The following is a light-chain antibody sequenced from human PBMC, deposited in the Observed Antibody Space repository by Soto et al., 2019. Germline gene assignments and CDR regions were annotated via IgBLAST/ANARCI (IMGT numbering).Light chain of an antibody. Sequence: EMTQAPATLSTSVGDRVTITCRASQSIYNWLAWYQQKPGKAPKLLLYKASSLESGVPSRFSGSGSGTEFTLTISSLQPDDFATYYCQQYNDYPWTFGQGTKVDIK. CDR1: QSIYNW. J-gene: IGKJ1*01. CDR3: QQYNDYPWT. CDR2: KAS. V-gene: IGKV1-5*03.